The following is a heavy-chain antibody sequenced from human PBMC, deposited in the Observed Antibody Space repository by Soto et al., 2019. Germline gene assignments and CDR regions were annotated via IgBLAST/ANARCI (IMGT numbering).Heavy chain of an antibody. CDR2: IYYSGSI. CDR3: ARQSSGWYNWFDP. V-gene: IGHV4-39*01. J-gene: IGHJ5*02. CDR1: GGSISSSSYY. D-gene: IGHD6-19*01. Sequence: SETLSLTCSVSGGSISSSSYYWGWIRQPPGKGLERIGSIYYSGSIYYNPSLKSRVTISVDTSKNQFSLKLSSVTAAETAVYYCARQSSGWYNWFDPWGQGTLVTVS.